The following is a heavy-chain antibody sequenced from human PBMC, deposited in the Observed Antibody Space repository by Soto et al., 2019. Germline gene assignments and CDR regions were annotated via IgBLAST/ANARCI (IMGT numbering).Heavy chain of an antibody. Sequence: QVQLQQSGPGLVKPSETLSLTCAVSGDSISGYYCMWIRQPPGKGLESIGYLYYGRSANYNPSLRSRVTLSAVRSTNQCSLTLSSMTAADAAVYYCALPSIAVVPEYWGQGTLVTVSS. CDR3: ALPSIAVVPEY. CDR1: GDSISGYY. V-gene: IGHV4-59*01. J-gene: IGHJ4*02. CDR2: LYYGRSA. D-gene: IGHD3-22*01.